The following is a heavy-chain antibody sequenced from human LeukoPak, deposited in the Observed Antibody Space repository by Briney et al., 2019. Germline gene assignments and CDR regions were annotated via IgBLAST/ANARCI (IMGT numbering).Heavy chain of an antibody. Sequence: SETLSLTCTVSGGSISSYYWSWIRQPAGKGLEWIGRIYTSASTNYNYNPSLKSRVTMSVDTSKNQFSLKLSSVTAADTAVYYCARDPNSALWGQGTLVIVSA. CDR3: ARDPNSAL. J-gene: IGHJ4*02. V-gene: IGHV4-4*07. D-gene: IGHD2-21*01. CDR2: IYTSAST. CDR1: GGSISSYY.